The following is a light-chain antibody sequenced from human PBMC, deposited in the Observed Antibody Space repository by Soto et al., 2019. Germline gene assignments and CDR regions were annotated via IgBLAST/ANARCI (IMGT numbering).Light chain of an antibody. CDR1: TSNFGAGYD. CDR3: QSYDSSLRSVV. V-gene: IGLV1-40*01. CDR2: DNS. J-gene: IGLJ2*01. Sequence: QSVLTQPPSVSGAPGQRVTISCTGSTSNFGAGYDVHWYQQLPGTAPKLLIYDNSNRPSGVPDRFSGSKSGTSASLAITGLQAEDEAEYFCQSYDSSLRSVVFGGGTKLTVL.